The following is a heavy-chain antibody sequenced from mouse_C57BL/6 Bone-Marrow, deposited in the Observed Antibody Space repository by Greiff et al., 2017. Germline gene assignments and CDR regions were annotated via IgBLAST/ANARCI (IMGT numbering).Heavy chain of an antibody. J-gene: IGHJ3*01. V-gene: IGHV1-69*01. CDR2: IDPSDSYT. CDR1: GYTFTSYW. CDR3: ARDGYYLAY. Sequence: QVQLQQPGAELVMPGASVKLSCKASGYTFTSYWMHWVKQRPGQGLEWIGEIDPSDSYTNYNQKFKGKSTLTVDKSSSTAYMQLSSLTSEDSAVYYCARDGYYLAYWGQGTLVTFSA. D-gene: IGHD2-3*01.